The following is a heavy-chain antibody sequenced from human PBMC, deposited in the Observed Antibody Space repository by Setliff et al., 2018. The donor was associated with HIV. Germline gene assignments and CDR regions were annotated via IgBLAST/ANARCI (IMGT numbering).Heavy chain of an antibody. CDR3: ARDYLYYNMYNGSPVYGMDV. CDR2: ISIGSGAAI. J-gene: IGHJ6*02. CDR1: GFIFIDYY. D-gene: IGHD3-10*01. V-gene: IGHV3-11*04. Sequence: GGSLRLSCAASGFIFIDYYMSWIRQAPGRGLEWVSSISIGSGAAIYYAESVQGRFTVSRDNSKNSLYLQMNSLRVEDTAVYYCARDYLYYNMYNGSPVYGMDVWGQGTTVTVSS.